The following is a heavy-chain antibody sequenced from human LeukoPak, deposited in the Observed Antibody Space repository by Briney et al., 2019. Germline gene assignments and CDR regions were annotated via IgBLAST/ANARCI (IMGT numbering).Heavy chain of an antibody. CDR1: GYTFTSYA. Sequence: GASVKVSCKASGYTFTSYAMHWVRQAPGQRLERMGWINAGNGNTKYSQKFQGRVTITRDTSASTAYMELSSLRSEDTAVYYCARASRIAWSNWFDPWGQGTLVTVSS. D-gene: IGHD6-6*01. J-gene: IGHJ5*02. CDR3: ARASRIAWSNWFDP. V-gene: IGHV1-3*01. CDR2: INAGNGNT.